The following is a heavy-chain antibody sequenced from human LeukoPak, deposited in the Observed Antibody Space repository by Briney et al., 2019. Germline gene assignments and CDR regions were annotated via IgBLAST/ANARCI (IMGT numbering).Heavy chain of an antibody. V-gene: IGHV3-9*01. CDR1: GFTFDAYA. Sequence: GGSLRLSCAASGFTFDAYAMHWVRQAPGKGLEWVSGISWNGGGMGYAVSVKGRFTISRDNAKNSLYLQMNSLRDEDTALYYCAKDITGGRSSPYSDSWGQGTLVTVSS. CDR3: AKDITGGRSSPYSDS. CDR2: ISWNGGGM. D-gene: IGHD6-6*01. J-gene: IGHJ4*02.